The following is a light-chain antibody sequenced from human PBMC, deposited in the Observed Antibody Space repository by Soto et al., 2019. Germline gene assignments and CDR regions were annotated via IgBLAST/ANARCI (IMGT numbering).Light chain of an antibody. V-gene: IGKV1-39*01. CDR1: HTIMTY. J-gene: IGKJ1*01. CDR2: AAS. CDR3: QQSYNSPQT. Sequence: DIQMTQSPSSLPASVGDEVTITCRASHTIMTYLNWYQLKPGKPPRLLIYAASSLQSGVPSRFSGSGSGTDFTLTINSLQPEDFATYSCQQSYNSPQTFGQGTKVEIK.